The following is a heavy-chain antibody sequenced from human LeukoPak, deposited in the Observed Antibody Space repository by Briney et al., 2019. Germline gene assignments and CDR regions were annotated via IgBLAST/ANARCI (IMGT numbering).Heavy chain of an antibody. V-gene: IGHV4-61*01. CDR1: GGSISSSSYY. CDR3: ARGVYIAAAQNGY. D-gene: IGHD6-13*01. CDR2: IYYSGTT. J-gene: IGHJ4*02. Sequence: SETLSLTCTVSGGSISSSSYYWSWIRQPPGKGLEWIGYIYYSGTTNYNPSLKSRVTISVDTSKNQFSLKLSSVTAADTAVYYCARGVYIAAAQNGYWGQGTLVTVSS.